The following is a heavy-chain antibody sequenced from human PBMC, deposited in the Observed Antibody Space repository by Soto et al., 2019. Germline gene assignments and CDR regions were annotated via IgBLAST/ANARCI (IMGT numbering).Heavy chain of an antibody. Sequence: LEILSVTYSVSGGSISSRGYRWGWVSQPPGKGLEWIGSVYYSGSTYYNPSLESRVTISVDKSKNQFSLKLMSLSAADTAVYYCGRLEGLATISYYFDYWGQGALVTVSP. CDR1: GGSISSRGYR. CDR2: VYYSGST. J-gene: IGHJ4*02. CDR3: GRLEGLATISYYFDY. V-gene: IGHV4-39*01. D-gene: IGHD3-9*01.